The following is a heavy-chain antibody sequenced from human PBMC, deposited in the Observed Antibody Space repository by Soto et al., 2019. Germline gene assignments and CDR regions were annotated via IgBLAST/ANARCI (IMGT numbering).Heavy chain of an antibody. J-gene: IGHJ4*02. Sequence: QVQLVESGGGVVQPGRSLRLSCAASGFTFSSYGMHWVRQAPGKGLEWVAVISYDGSNKYYADSVKGRFTISRDNSKNTLYLQMNSLRAKDTAVYYCAKDRSSSGWYVLGYFDYWGQGTLVTVSS. V-gene: IGHV3-30*18. CDR2: ISYDGSNK. CDR3: AKDRSSSGWYVLGYFDY. CDR1: GFTFSSYG. D-gene: IGHD6-19*01.